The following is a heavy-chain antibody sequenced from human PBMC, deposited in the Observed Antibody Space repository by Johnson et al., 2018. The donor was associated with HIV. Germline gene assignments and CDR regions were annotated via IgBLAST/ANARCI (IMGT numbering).Heavy chain of an antibody. Sequence: VQLVESGGGLIQPGGSLRLSCAASGFSVSNNYMSWVRQAPEKGLEWVSVIYSGGTTYYSDSVKGRFTISRDNSKNMLYLQMNSLRAEDTAGYYCERVRYSWRYHHPDAFDSWGQGTMVTVSS. D-gene: IGHD1-26*01. V-gene: IGHV3-53*01. CDR2: IYSGGTT. J-gene: IGHJ3*02. CDR1: GFSVSNNY. CDR3: ERVRYSWRYHHPDAFDS.